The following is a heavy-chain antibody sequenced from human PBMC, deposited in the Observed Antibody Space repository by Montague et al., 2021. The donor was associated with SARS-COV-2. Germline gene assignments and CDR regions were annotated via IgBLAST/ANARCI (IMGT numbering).Heavy chain of an antibody. J-gene: IGHJ3*02. CDR2: TYYRSKWDS. CDR1: GDSVSNKSVA. V-gene: IGHV6-1*01. Sequence: CAISGDSVSNKSVAWNWIRQSPSRGLEWLGRTYYRSKWDSDYAESVRRRLVITPDTSKNQVSLQLNSVIPEDTAVYFCASSGITLTGLDAFDIWGQGQWSPSLQ. D-gene: IGHD3-9*01. CDR3: ASSGITLTGLDAFDI.